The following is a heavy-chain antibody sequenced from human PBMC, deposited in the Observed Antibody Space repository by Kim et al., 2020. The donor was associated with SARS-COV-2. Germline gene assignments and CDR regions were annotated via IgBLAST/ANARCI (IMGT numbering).Heavy chain of an antibody. CDR3: ASRNYYSYGMDV. CDR1: GFTFSTCH. Sequence: GGSLRLSCAASGFTFSTCHMNWVRQAPGKGLEWVSYISSSSSTIYYADSVKGRFTISRDNAKNSLYLQMNSLRDEDTVVYYCASRNYYSYGMDVWGQGTTVTVSS. J-gene: IGHJ6*02. CDR2: ISSSSSTI. V-gene: IGHV3-48*02.